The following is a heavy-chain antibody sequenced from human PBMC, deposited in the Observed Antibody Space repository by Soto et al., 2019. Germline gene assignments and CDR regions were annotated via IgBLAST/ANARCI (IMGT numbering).Heavy chain of an antibody. Sequence: QVQLVQSGAEVKKPGASVKVSCKASGYTFXSYDINWVRQATGXGLEWMGWMNPNSGNTGYAQKFQGRVTMTRNTSISTAYMELSSLRSEDTAVYYCARVGRGYHSYGMDVWGQGTTVTVSS. V-gene: IGHV1-8*01. CDR1: GYTFXSYD. J-gene: IGHJ6*02. D-gene: IGHD3-10*01. CDR3: ARVGRGYHSYGMDV. CDR2: MNPNSGNT.